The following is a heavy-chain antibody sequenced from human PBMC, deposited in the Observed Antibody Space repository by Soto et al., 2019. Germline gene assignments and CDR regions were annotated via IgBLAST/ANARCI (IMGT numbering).Heavy chain of an antibody. J-gene: IGHJ4*02. D-gene: IGHD3-22*01. CDR3: GREFRNYASSVAY. CDR1: GYVFSSYT. Sequence: QVQLVQSGAEVKMSGASVKVSCKASGYVFSSYTLHWVRQAPGQRLEWMGWINAGNGKTNYAQMFQDRVTMSRDTSANTVYMELNSLRSEDTAVYYCGREFRNYASSVAYWGQGTLVSVSS. V-gene: IGHV1-3*01. CDR2: INAGNGKT.